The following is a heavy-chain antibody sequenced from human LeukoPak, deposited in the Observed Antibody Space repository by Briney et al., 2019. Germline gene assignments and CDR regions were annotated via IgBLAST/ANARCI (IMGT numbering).Heavy chain of an antibody. CDR2: ISSSGSTI. V-gene: IGHV3-48*03. CDR1: GFTFSSYE. D-gene: IGHD1/OR15-1a*01. J-gene: IGHJ6*03. Sequence: PGGSLRLSCAASGFTFSSYEMNWVRQAPGKGLEWVSYISSSGSTIYYADSVKGRFTISRDNAKNSLYLQMNSLRAEDTAVYYCAKEKQRGDNYYMDVWGKGTTVTISS. CDR3: AKEKQRGDNYYMDV.